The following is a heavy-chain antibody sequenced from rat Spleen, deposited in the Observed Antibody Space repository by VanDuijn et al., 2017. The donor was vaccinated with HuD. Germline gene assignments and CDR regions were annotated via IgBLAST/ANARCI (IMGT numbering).Heavy chain of an antibody. CDR3: AMGTLGPAH. CDR1: GFTYSNYV. J-gene: IGHJ3*01. V-gene: IGHV5S13*01. CDR2: ISTGGGNT. Sequence: EVQLVESGGGLVQPGRSLKLSCAASGFTYSNYVMAWVRQAPTKGLEWVASISTGGGNTYYRDSVKGRFTNHRDNAKNSLNLQMDSLRSEDTATYYWAMGTLGPAHWGQGTLVTVSS. D-gene: IGHD4-1*01.